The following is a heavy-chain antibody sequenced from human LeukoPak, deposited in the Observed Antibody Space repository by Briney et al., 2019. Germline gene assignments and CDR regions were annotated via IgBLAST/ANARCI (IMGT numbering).Heavy chain of an antibody. V-gene: IGHV3-64*01. CDR1: GFTFSTYA. CDR2: ISSNGGST. J-gene: IGHJ3*02. Sequence: GGSLRLSCAASGFTFSTYAMHWVRQAPGKGLEYVSAISSNGGSTYYANSVKGRFTISRDNSKNTLYLQMGSLRAEDMAVYYCARARITMIGDAFDIWGRGTMVTVSS. D-gene: IGHD3-22*01. CDR3: ARARITMIGDAFDI.